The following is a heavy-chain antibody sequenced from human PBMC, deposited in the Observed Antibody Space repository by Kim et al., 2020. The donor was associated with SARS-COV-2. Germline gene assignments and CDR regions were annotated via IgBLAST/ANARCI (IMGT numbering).Heavy chain of an antibody. CDR3: ARGPRIAAAGTVGDY. Sequence: GGSLRLSCAASGFTFSSYSMNWVRQAPGKGLEWVSSISSSSSYIYYADSVKGRFTISRDNAKNSLYLQMNSLRAEDTAVYYCARGPRIAAAGTVGDYWGQGTLVTVSS. D-gene: IGHD6-13*01. V-gene: IGHV3-21*01. J-gene: IGHJ4*02. CDR1: GFTFSSYS. CDR2: ISSSSSYI.